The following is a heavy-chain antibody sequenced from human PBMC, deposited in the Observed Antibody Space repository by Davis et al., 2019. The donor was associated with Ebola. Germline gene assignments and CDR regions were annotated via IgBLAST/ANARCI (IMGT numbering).Heavy chain of an antibody. V-gene: IGHV1-18*01. CDR2: ISAYNGNT. CDR3: ARDWSNVLES. Sequence: ASVKVSCKASGYSFKNYAISWVRQAPGQGLEWMGWISAYNGNTNYAQKVQGRVTMTTDTSTGTAYLDLRSLRSDDTAVYFCARDWSNVLESWGQGTLVTVSS. J-gene: IGHJ4*02. D-gene: IGHD3-3*01. CDR1: GYSFKNYA.